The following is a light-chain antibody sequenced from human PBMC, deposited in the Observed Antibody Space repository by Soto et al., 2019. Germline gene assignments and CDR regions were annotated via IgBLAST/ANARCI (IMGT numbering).Light chain of an antibody. CDR2: DVS. Sequence: QSALASPRSVSGSPGQSVTISCTGTSSDVGGYNCVSWYQQHPGKAPKLLICDVSKRPSGVPDRFSGSKSGNTASPTNPVQQPADEVEDHCCADAGSDNYSVFGTETKVTV. CDR3: CADAGSDNYSV. J-gene: IGLJ1*01. CDR1: SSDVGGYNC. V-gene: IGLV2-11*01.